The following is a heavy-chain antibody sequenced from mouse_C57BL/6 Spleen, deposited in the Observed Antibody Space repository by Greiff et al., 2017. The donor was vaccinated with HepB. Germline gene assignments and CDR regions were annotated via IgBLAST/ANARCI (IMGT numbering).Heavy chain of an antibody. J-gene: IGHJ3*01. CDR2: INPNNGGT. V-gene: IGHV1-22*01. D-gene: IGHD1-1*01. CDR3: ARVYGSSPWFAY. Sequence: VQLQQSGPELVKPGASVKMSCKASGYTFTDYNMHWVKQSHGKSLEWIGYINPNNGGTSYNQKFKGKATLTVNKSSSTAYMELRSLTSEDSAVDYCARVYGSSPWFAYWGQGTLVTVSA. CDR1: GYTFTDYN.